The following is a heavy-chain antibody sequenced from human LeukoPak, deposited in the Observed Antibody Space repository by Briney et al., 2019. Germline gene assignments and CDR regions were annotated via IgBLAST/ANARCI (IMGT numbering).Heavy chain of an antibody. D-gene: IGHD3-3*01. J-gene: IGHJ4*02. CDR2: MNPNSGNT. CDR3: ARVDFWSGSLGSLPDY. CDR1: GYTFTSYD. Sequence: ASVKVSCKASGYTFTSYDINWVRQATGQGLEWMGWMNPNSGNTGYAQKFQGRVTMTRNTSISTAYMELSSLRSDDTAVYYCARVDFWSGSLGSLPDYWGQGTLVTVSS. V-gene: IGHV1-8*01.